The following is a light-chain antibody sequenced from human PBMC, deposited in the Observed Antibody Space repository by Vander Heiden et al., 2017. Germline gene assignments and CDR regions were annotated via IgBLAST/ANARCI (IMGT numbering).Light chain of an antibody. Sequence: QSALTQPASVSGSPGQSITISCTGTSSDVGGYKYVSWYQHHPGKVPKRIMYEVNNRFPGVSDRFSGSKSGDTASLTISGLQAEDEADYYCSSYTSASNYVFGTGTKVTVL. CDR3: SSYTSASNYV. V-gene: IGLV2-14*01. CDR1: SSDVGGYKY. J-gene: IGLJ1*01. CDR2: EVN.